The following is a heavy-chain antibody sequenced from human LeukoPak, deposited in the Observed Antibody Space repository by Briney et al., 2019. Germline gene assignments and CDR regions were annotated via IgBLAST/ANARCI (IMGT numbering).Heavy chain of an antibody. CDR3: AKYEYSSSSHYFDS. Sequence: GGSLRLSCAASGLTFSSYAMSWVRQAPGEGLDWVSAISGSADNTYYADSVKGRFTISRDNSKNTLYLQMNSLRAEDTAIYYCAKYEYSSSSHYFDSWGQGTLVIVSS. J-gene: IGHJ4*02. CDR2: ISGSADNT. D-gene: IGHD6-6*01. V-gene: IGHV3-23*01. CDR1: GLTFSSYA.